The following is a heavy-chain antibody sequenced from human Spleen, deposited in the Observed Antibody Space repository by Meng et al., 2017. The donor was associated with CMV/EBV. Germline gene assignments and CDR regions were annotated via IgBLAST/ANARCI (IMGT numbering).Heavy chain of an antibody. CDR1: GFTFSSYA. J-gene: IGHJ4*02. CDR3: AKALSIFGVILLE. V-gene: IGHV3-23*01. CDR2: ITGSGGST. D-gene: IGHD3-3*01. Sequence: GESLKISCAASGFTFSSYALSWVRQAPGKGLEWVSTITGSGGSTYYADSVKGRLTISRDNSKNTLYLQMNSLRAEDTAIYYCAKALSIFGVILLEWGQGTLVTVSS.